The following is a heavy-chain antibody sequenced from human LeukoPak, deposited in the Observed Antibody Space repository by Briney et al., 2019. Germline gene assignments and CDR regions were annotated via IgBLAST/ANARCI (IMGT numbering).Heavy chain of an antibody. CDR2: ISPYSGNT. J-gene: IGHJ4*02. CDR3: ARDRRSQHYDFWSGYYGY. D-gene: IGHD3-3*01. Sequence: GASVKVSCKASGYTFTNYGLNWVRQAPGQGLEWMGWISPYSGNTDYAQNFQGRVTMTTDTSTSTAYMELRSLRSDDTAVYYCARDRRSQHYDFWSGYYGYWGQGTLVTVSS. CDR1: GYTFTNYG. V-gene: IGHV1-18*01.